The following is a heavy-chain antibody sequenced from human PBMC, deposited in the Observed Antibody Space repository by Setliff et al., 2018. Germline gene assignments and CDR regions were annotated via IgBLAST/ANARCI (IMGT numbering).Heavy chain of an antibody. Sequence: GASVKVSCKASGGTFSNFDINWVRQAPGQGLEWMGGVIPIFGTTNYAQKFQGRITISADESTTTAYMELSSLRSEDTAVYYCAREVGVAVTTTNYHYYMDVWGKGTTVTSP. CDR3: AREVGVAVTTTNYHYYMDV. V-gene: IGHV1-69*13. CDR2: VIPIFGTT. D-gene: IGHD4-17*01. CDR1: GGTFSNFD. J-gene: IGHJ6*03.